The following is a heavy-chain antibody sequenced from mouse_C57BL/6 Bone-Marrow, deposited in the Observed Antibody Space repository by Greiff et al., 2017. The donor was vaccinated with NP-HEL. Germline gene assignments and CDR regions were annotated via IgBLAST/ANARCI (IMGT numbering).Heavy chain of an antibody. D-gene: IGHD1-1*01. CDR1: GYTFTDHT. V-gene: IGHV1-78*01. CDR3: ATTVVVTHYYYAMDY. Sequence: QVQLQQSDAELVKPGASVKISCKVSGYTFTDHTIHWMKQRPEQGLEWIGYIYPRDGSTKYNEKFKGKATLTADKSSSTAYMQLNSLTSEDSAVYLCATTVVVTHYYYAMDYWGQGTSVTVSS. CDR2: IYPRDGST. J-gene: IGHJ4*01.